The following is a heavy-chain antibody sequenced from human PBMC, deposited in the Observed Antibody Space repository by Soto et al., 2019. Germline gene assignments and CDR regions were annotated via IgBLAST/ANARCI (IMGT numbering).Heavy chain of an antibody. J-gene: IGHJ4*02. CDR2: TVGSGSSK. CDR1: GFTFSNYA. V-gene: IGHV3-23*01. Sequence: EVQLLESGGGLEQPGGSLTLSCTASGFTFSNYAMTWVRQAPGKGLEWVSATVGSGSSKYYAESVEGRFTISRDNSKNTLYLQMDSLRAEDTAVYYCAKDGHVWSFDCWGQGTLVTVSS. CDR3: AKDGHVWSFDC. D-gene: IGHD3-16*01.